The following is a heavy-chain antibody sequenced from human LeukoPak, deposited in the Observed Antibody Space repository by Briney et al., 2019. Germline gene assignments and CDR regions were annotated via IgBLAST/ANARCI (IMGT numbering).Heavy chain of an antibody. J-gene: IGHJ3*02. CDR3: AREGGVVPAAIVPAFDI. D-gene: IGHD2-2*02. V-gene: IGHV1-69*13. Sequence: SVKVSCKASGGTFSSYAISWVRQAPGQGPAWMGGIIPIFGTANYAQKFQGRVTITADESTSTAYMELSSLRSEDTAVYYCAREGGVVPAAIVPAFDIWGQGTMVTVSS. CDR1: GGTFSSYA. CDR2: IIPIFGTA.